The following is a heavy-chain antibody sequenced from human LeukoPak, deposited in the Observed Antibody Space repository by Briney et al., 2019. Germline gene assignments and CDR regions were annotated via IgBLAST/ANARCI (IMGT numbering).Heavy chain of an antibody. Sequence: ASVKVSCKASGYTFTSYGISWVRQAPGQGLEWMGWISAYNGNTNYAQKLQGRVTMTTDTSTSTAYMELRSLRSDDTAVYYCARDESIDIAVAGTETYYFDYWGQGTLVTVSS. J-gene: IGHJ4*02. D-gene: IGHD6-19*01. CDR2: ISAYNGNT. CDR1: GYTFTSYG. CDR3: ARDESIDIAVAGTETYYFDY. V-gene: IGHV1-18*01.